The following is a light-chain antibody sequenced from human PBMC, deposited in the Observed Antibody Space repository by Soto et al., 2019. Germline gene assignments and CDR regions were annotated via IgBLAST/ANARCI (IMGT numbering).Light chain of an antibody. Sequence: QSVLTQPASVSGSPGQLITISCTGTSSDVGGYNYVSWYQQHPGKAPKLMIYEVSNRPSGVSNRFSGSKSGNTASLTISGPQAEDEADYYCSSYTSSSTYVFGTGTKVTVL. CDR2: EVS. CDR3: SSYTSSSTYV. CDR1: SSDVGGYNY. J-gene: IGLJ1*01. V-gene: IGLV2-14*01.